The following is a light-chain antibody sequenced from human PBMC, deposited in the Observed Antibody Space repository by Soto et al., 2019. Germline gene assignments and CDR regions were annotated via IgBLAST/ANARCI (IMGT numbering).Light chain of an antibody. CDR3: QQSYSLPVWT. CDR2: AAT. J-gene: IGKJ1*01. CDR1: QRISPY. Sequence: EIRMSQSPSSLSASIGDSVTITCQASQRISPYVNWYQQKPGKPPKLLISAATNLADGVPSRFGGSGSGTDFTLSVSSLQPEDFATYYCQQSYSLPVWTFGQGTKVDI. V-gene: IGKV1-39*01.